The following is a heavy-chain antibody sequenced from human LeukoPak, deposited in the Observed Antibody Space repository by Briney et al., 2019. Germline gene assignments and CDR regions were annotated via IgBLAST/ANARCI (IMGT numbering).Heavy chain of an antibody. CDR2: IYYSGST. D-gene: IGHD3-22*01. CDR1: GGSISSSSYY. J-gene: IGHJ4*02. CDR3: ARRDDSSGYHKIFDY. V-gene: IGHV4-39*01. Sequence: SETLSLTCTVSGGSISSSSYYWGWIRQPPGKGLEWIGSIYYSGSTYYNPSLKSRVTISIDTSKNQFYLKLSSLTAADTAVYYCARRDDSSGYHKIFDYWGPGTLVTVSS.